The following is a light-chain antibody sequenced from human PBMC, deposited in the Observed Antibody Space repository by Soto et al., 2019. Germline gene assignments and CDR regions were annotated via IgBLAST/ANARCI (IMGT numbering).Light chain of an antibody. CDR1: QNIGNF. CDR2: DAS. V-gene: IGKV3-11*01. Sequence: EIVLTQSPSTMSLSPGERATLSCRASQNIGNFLAWYQHKPGQAPRLLSYDASKRATGIPARFSGSGSGTDFTLTISSLEPADFAVYYCQQRTTWPPLFAFGPGTRVDIK. CDR3: QQRTTWPPLFA. J-gene: IGKJ3*01.